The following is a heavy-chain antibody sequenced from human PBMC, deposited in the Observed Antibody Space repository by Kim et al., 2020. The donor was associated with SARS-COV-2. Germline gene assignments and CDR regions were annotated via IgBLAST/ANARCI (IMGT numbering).Heavy chain of an antibody. CDR1: GYTFTSYY. J-gene: IGHJ4*02. Sequence: ASVKVSCKASGYTFTSYYMHWVRQAPGQGLEWMGIINHSGGSTSYAQKFQGRVTMTRDTSTSTVYMELSSLRSEDTAVYYCARSLTTVISFDYWGQGTLVTVSS. CDR2: INHSGGST. V-gene: IGHV1-46*01. D-gene: IGHD4-4*01. CDR3: ARSLTTVISFDY.